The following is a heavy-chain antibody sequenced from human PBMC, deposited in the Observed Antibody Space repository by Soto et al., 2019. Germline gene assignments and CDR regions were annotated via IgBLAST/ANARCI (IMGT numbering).Heavy chain of an antibody. CDR3: AADNGYSYGYPYYYYGMDV. CDR1: GFTFTSAA. D-gene: IGHD5-18*01. V-gene: IGHV1-58*01. J-gene: IGHJ6*02. CDR2: IVVGSGNT. Sequence: SVTVSCTASGFTFTSAAVQWVRQARGQRLEWIGWIVVGSGNTNYAQKFQERVTITRDMSTSTAYMELSSLRSEDTAVYYCAADNGYSYGYPYYYYGMDVWGQGTTVTVSS.